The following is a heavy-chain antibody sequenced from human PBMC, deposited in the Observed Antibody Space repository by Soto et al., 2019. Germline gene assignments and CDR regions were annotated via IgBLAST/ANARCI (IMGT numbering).Heavy chain of an antibody. V-gene: IGHV3-72*01. CDR3: ARYDYGDVDY. CDR2: SRNKAKSYTT. D-gene: IGHD4-17*01. J-gene: IGHJ4*02. Sequence: DVQLVESGGGLVQPGGSLRLSCAASGFTTSDHYIDWVRQAPGKGLEWVGRSRNKAKSYTTDYAASVKGRFTISREDSKNSLYLQMNSLQTEDTAVYYCARYDYGDVDYWGQGTLVTVSS. CDR1: GFTTSDHY.